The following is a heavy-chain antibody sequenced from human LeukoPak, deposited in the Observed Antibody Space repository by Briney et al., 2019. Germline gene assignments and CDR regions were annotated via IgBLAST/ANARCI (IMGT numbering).Heavy chain of an antibody. J-gene: IGHJ4*02. D-gene: IGHD2-2*01. CDR3: AKGSSYFDY. CDR2: ISGSGGST. CDR1: GFIFSNYW. V-gene: IGHV3-23*01. Sequence: GGSLRLSCVASGFIFSNYWMAWVRQAPGKGLEWVSAISGSGGSTYYADSVKGRFTIPRDNSKNTLYLQMNSLRAEDTAVYYCAKGSSYFDYWGQGTLVTVSS.